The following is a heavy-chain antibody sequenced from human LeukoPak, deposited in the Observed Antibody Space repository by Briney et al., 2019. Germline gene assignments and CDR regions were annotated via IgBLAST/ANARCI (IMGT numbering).Heavy chain of an antibody. CDR2: IKQDGSEK. J-gene: IGHJ4*02. CDR1: GFTFSSYW. V-gene: IGHV3-7*01. Sequence: GGSLRLSCAASGFTFSSYWMSWVRQAPGKGLEWVANIKQDGSEKYYVDSAKGRFTISRDNAKNSLYLQMNSLRAEDTAVYYCARDRYDFWSGIIDYWGQGTLVTVSS. CDR3: ARDRYDFWSGIIDY. D-gene: IGHD3-3*01.